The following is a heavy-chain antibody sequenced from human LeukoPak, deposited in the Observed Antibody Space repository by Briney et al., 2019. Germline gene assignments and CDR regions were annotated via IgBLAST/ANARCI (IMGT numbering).Heavy chain of an antibody. J-gene: IGHJ4*02. CDR1: GFTFTDFY. V-gene: IGHV3-11*01. Sequence: PGGSLRLSCAASGFTFTDFYMTWIRQAPGKGLQSVSYISGPGSTIYYADSVKGRFTISRDNAKSSLHLQMNSLRAEDTAVYYCARALYYVSGRYLNDYWGQGTLVTVSS. D-gene: IGHD3-10*01. CDR3: ARALYYVSGRYLNDY. CDR2: ISGPGSTI.